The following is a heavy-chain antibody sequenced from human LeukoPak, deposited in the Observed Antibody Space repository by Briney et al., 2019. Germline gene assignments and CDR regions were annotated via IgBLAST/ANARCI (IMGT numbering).Heavy chain of an antibody. Sequence: SETLSLTCAVYGGSFSGYYWSWIRQPPGKGLEWIGEINHSGSTKYNPSLKRRVTISVDKSKNQFSLKLSSVTAADTAVYYCAIRPNCSGGSCNWFDPWGQGTLVTVSS. CDR3: AIRPNCSGGSCNWFDP. V-gene: IGHV4-34*01. CDR2: INHSGST. D-gene: IGHD2-15*01. CDR1: GGSFSGYY. J-gene: IGHJ5*02.